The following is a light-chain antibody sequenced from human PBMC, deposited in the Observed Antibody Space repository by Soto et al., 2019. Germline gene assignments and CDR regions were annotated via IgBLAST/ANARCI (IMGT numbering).Light chain of an antibody. J-gene: IGLJ1*01. CDR1: SSDVGSYNL. CDR2: EVS. V-gene: IGLV2-23*02. CDR3: CSYAGSSTPLI. Sequence: HSALTQPASVSGSTGLSITISCTGTSSDVGSYNLVSWYQQHPGKAPKLMIYEVSKRPSGVSNRFSGSKSGNTASLTISGLQAEDEADYYCCSYAGSSTPLIFGTGTKVTVL.